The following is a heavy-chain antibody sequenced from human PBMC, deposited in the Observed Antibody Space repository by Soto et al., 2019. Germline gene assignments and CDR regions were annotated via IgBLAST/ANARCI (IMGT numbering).Heavy chain of an antibody. CDR3: ARAASDYDILTGYSLAHGPFDY. J-gene: IGHJ4*02. V-gene: IGHV6-1*01. CDR2: TYSRSKWYD. Sequence: SQTLSLTCVISGDSVSSNSAAWNWIRQSPSRGLEWLGRTYSRSKWYDDYAVSVKSRITINPDTSKNQFSLQLNSVTPEDTAVYYCARAASDYDILTGYSLAHGPFDYWGPGTLVTVSS. D-gene: IGHD3-9*01. CDR1: GDSVSSNSAA.